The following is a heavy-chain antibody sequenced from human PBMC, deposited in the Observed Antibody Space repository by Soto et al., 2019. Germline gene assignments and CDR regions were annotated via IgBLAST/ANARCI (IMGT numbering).Heavy chain of an antibody. CDR1: GFTFSTYA. D-gene: IGHD2-8*01. CDR2: LSGSAGST. Sequence: GGSLRLSCAASGFTFSTYAMSWVRLAPGKGLEWVSALSGSAGSTYYADSVKGRFTISRDNSKNTLYLQMNSLRAEDTAVYYCAKALMLYPHGIVDYWGQGTLVTVCS. V-gene: IGHV3-23*01. J-gene: IGHJ4*02. CDR3: AKALMLYPHGIVDY.